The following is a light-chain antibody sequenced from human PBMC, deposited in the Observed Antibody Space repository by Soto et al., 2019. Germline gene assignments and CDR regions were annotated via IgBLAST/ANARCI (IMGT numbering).Light chain of an antibody. Sequence: QSVLTQPPSASGTPGQRVTISCSGSSSNIGSNSVYWYQHLPGTAPKLLIYRNNQRPSGVPDRFSGTKSGTSASLAITGFQTGDEADYYCGSWDSSLSAYVFGTGTKLTVL. CDR2: RNN. CDR3: GSWDSSLSAYV. V-gene: IGLV1-47*01. CDR1: SSNIGSNS. J-gene: IGLJ1*01.